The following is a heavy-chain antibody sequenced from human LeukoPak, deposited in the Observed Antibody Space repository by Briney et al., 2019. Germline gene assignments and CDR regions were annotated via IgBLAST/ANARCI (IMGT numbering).Heavy chain of an antibody. D-gene: IGHD1-26*01. Sequence: GGSLRLSCAASGLTFSGYDMHWVRQAPGKGLEWVAVISYDGSNKYYADSVKGRFTISRDNSKNTLYLQMNSLRAEDTAVYYCAKDPGLLGSLRHYFDYWGQGTLVTVSS. V-gene: IGHV3-30*18. CDR1: GLTFSGYD. CDR2: ISYDGSNK. CDR3: AKDPGLLGSLRHYFDY. J-gene: IGHJ4*02.